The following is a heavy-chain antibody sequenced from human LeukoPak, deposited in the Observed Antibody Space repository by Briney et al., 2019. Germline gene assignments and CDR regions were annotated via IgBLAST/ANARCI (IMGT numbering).Heavy chain of an antibody. V-gene: IGHV3-21*01. CDR3: ARAKTYSGSYYDAFDI. CDR1: GFTLSSYS. J-gene: IGHJ3*02. CDR2: ISSSSSYI. Sequence: GGSLRLSCAASGFTLSSYSMNWVRQAPGKGVEWVSSISSSSSYIYYADSVKGRFTISRDNAENSLYLQMNSLRADDTAVYYCARAKTYSGSYYDAFDIWGQGTTVTVSS. D-gene: IGHD1-26*01.